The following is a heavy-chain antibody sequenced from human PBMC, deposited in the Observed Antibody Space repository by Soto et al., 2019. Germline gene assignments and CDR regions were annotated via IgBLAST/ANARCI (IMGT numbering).Heavy chain of an antibody. Sequence: QVQLVESGGGVVQPGRSMRLSCAASGFTFSSYGMYWVRQAPGKGLEWVAAVSYDGSNKYYADSVKGRFTISRDNSKNTLYVQMNSLRAEDTAVYYCARVGPGTAMVPDYYGMDVWGQGTTVTVSS. CDR3: ARVGPGTAMVPDYYGMDV. J-gene: IGHJ6*02. CDR1: GFTFSSYG. V-gene: IGHV3-30*03. CDR2: VSYDGSNK. D-gene: IGHD5-18*01.